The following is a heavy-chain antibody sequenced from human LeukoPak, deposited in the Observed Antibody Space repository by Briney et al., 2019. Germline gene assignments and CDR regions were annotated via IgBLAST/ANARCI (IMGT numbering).Heavy chain of an antibody. CDR1: GFTFNTYS. D-gene: IGHD6-19*01. CDR2: IGGGSSYI. V-gene: IGHV3-21*01. Sequence: GGSLRLSCAASGFTFNTYSMNWARQAPGKGLEWVSSIGGGSSYIDYADSVKGRFTISRDNAKNSLYLQMNSLRAEDTAVYYCAREPYSSGSYGMDVWGQGTTVTVSS. J-gene: IGHJ6*02. CDR3: AREPYSSGSYGMDV.